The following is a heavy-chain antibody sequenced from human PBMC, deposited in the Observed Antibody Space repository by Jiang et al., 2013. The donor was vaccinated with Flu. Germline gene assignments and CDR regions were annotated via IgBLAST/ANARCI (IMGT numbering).Heavy chain of an antibody. J-gene: IGHJ4*02. CDR2: IWDDGSSK. Sequence: QLVESWGRRGPAWEVPETLLCSVWIHLQYYGMHWVRQVSGKGLEWVAVIWDDGSSKYYTDSVKGRFIISRDNSKDTLYLQMNSLRVEDTAVYYCARDPGGKRLGELSLWGQGTLVTVSS. V-gene: IGHV3-33*01. CDR3: ARDPGGKRLGELSL. D-gene: IGHD3-16*02. CDR1: IHLQYYG.